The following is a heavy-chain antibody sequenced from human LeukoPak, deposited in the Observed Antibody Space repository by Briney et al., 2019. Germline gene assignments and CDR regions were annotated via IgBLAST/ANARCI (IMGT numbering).Heavy chain of an antibody. CDR2: IYYSGST. Sequence: SETLSLTCTVSGGSISSYYWSWIRQPPGKGLEWIGYIYYSGSTNYNPSLKSRVTISVDTSKNQFSLKLSSVTAADTAVYYCARERYYYDSSGYLGWFDPWGQGTLVTVSS. CDR3: ARERYYYDSSGYLGWFDP. J-gene: IGHJ5*02. CDR1: GGSISSYY. V-gene: IGHV4-59*12. D-gene: IGHD3-22*01.